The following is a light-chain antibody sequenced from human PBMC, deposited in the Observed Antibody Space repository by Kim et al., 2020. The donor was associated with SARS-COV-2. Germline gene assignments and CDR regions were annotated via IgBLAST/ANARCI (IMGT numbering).Light chain of an antibody. J-gene: IGKJ2*01. Sequence: DIQMTQSPSTLSASVGDRVTITCRASQSISSWLAWYQQKPGKAPKLLIYDASSLESGVPSRFSGSGSGTEFTLTISSLQPDDFATYYCQQYNSYWRTFGQGTKLEI. CDR1: QSISSW. CDR2: DAS. V-gene: IGKV1-5*01. CDR3: QQYNSYWRT.